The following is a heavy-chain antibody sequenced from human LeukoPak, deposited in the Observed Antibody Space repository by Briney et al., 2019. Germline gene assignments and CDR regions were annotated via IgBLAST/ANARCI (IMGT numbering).Heavy chain of an antibody. J-gene: IGHJ4*02. D-gene: IGHD3-22*01. Sequence: SETLSLTCTVSGGSISSYYWSWIRQPPGKGLEWIGYIYYSGSTNYNPSLKSRVTISVDTSKNQFSLKLSSVTAANTAVYYCARGRYSGYYYPPLDYWGQGTLVTVSS. V-gene: IGHV4-59*01. CDR1: GGSISSYY. CDR2: IYYSGST. CDR3: ARGRYSGYYYPPLDY.